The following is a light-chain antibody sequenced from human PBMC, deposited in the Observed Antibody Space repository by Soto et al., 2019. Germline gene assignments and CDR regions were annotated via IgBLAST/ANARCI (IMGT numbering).Light chain of an antibody. CDR2: DAS. CDR1: QSISSW. Sequence: DNQITQSPSTLSAYIGDRVTITCRASQSISSWLAWYQQKPGKAPKLLIYDASSWESGLPSGFSRSGSGTEYPLTISSLQPDDSATYYRQRYTGYSAFGQGTKVDIK. V-gene: IGKV1-5*01. J-gene: IGKJ1*01. CDR3: QRYTGYSA.